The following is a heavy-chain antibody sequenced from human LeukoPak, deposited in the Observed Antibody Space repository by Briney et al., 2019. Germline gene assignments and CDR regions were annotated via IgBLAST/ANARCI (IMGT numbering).Heavy chain of an antibody. CDR3: ATDPILNGFSDFDI. CDR1: GYTLTELS. D-gene: IGHD3/OR15-3a*01. Sequence: GSVKVSCKVSGYTLTELSMHRVRQAPGKGLEWMRGFDPEDGETIYAQKFQGRVTMTEDTSTDTAYMELSSLRSEDTAVYYCATDPILNGFSDFDIWGQGTMVTVSS. J-gene: IGHJ3*02. V-gene: IGHV1-24*01. CDR2: FDPEDGET.